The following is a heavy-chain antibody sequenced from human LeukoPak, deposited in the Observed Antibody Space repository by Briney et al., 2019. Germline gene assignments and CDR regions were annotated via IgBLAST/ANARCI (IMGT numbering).Heavy chain of an antibody. CDR1: GFTFSSYA. CDR2: ISGSGGST. V-gene: IGHV3-23*01. J-gene: IGHJ3*02. D-gene: IGHD6-19*01. CDR3: ARRPGIAVAGTDGAFDI. Sequence: QPGGSLRLSCAASGFTFSSYAMSWVRQAPGKGLEWVSAISGSGGSTYYADSVKGRFTISRDNSKNTLYLQMNSLRAEDTAVYYCARRPGIAVAGTDGAFDIWGQGTMVTVSS.